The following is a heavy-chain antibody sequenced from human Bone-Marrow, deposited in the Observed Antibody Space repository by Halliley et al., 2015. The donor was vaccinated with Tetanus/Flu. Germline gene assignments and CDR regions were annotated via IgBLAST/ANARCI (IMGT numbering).Heavy chain of an antibody. J-gene: IGHJ4*02. CDR3: ARPVIAATVQIAY. Sequence: SLRLSCAVSGFTFSSYWMSWVRQVPGRGLEWVANIKPDGSEKYYVDSVKGRFTISRDNAENSLYLQMNSLRAEDTAVYYCARPVIAATVQIAYWGQGTLVTVSS. CDR2: IKPDGSEK. V-gene: IGHV3-7*01. D-gene: IGHD5-12*01. CDR1: GFTFSSYW.